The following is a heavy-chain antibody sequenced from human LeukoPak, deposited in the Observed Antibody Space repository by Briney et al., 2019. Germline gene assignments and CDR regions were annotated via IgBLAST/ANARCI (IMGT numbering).Heavy chain of an antibody. Sequence: SETLSLTCTVSGDSISSSNYFWGWIRQPPGKGLGWVGNIYHSWNTFYNPSLKSRVTISADTSKNQFSLKLTFVTVADTAVYYCARQLYSSATVWGQGTTVIVSS. D-gene: IGHD6-25*01. CDR3: ARQLYSSATV. CDR1: GDSISSSNYF. CDR2: IYHSWNT. V-gene: IGHV4-39*01. J-gene: IGHJ6*02.